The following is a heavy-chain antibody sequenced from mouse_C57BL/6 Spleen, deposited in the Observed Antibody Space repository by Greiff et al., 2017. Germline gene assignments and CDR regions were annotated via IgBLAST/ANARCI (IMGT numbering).Heavy chain of an antibody. CDR3: TSGENYFDY. CDR2: IDPETGGT. Sequence: VQLQQSGAELVRPGASVTLSCKASGYTFTDYEMHWVQQTPVHGLEWIGAIDPETGGTAYNQKFKGKAILTADKSSSTAYMELRSLTSEDSAVYYCTSGENYFDYWGQGTTLTVSS. CDR1: GYTFTDYE. V-gene: IGHV1-15*01. J-gene: IGHJ2*01.